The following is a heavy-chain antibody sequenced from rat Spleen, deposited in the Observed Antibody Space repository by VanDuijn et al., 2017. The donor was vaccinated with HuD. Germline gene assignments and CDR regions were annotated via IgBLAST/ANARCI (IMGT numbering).Heavy chain of an antibody. D-gene: IGHD1-11*01. CDR1: GFIFSDYY. Sequence: EVQLVESDGGLVQPGRSLKLSCAASGFIFSDYYMAWVRQAPTKGLEWVATISYDGTSTYYRDSVKGRFTISRDNAKNTLYLQMDSLKSEDTATYYCTKAGGGSSYFDYWGQGVMVTVSS. V-gene: IGHV5-29*01. CDR3: TKAGGGSSYFDY. CDR2: ISYDGTST. J-gene: IGHJ2*01.